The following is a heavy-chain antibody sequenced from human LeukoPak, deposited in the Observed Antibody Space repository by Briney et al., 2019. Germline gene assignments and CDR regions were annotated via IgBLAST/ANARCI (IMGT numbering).Heavy chain of an antibody. D-gene: IGHD3-22*01. CDR3: ARDQYYDSKGWFDP. Sequence: ASVKVSCKASGYSFTNNYIHWVRQAPGQGLEWMGWISAYTGHTSYAQKLQGRVTMTTDTSTSKAYMELRSLRSDDTAVYYCARDQYYDSKGWFDPWGQGTLVTVSS. J-gene: IGHJ5*02. V-gene: IGHV1-18*04. CDR1: GYSFTNNY. CDR2: ISAYTGHT.